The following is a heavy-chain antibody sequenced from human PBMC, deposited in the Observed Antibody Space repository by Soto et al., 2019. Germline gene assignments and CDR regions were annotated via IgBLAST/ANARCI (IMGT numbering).Heavy chain of an antibody. CDR3: TRENIEHSDGLYDAFDI. J-gene: IGHJ3*02. CDR1: GYTFTDYY. D-gene: IGHD5-18*01. CDR2: MNPKSGGA. Sequence: ASVKVSCKTSGYTFTDYYTHGVRQAPGRGLEWMGWMNPKSGGAYFAQKFQGRVTLTRDTSIGTAYIEVNSLTSDDTAVYFCTRENIEHSDGLYDAFDICGQGTTVT. V-gene: IGHV1-2*02.